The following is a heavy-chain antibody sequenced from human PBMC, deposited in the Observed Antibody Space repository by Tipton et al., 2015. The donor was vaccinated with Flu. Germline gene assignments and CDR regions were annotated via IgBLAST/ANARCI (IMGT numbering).Heavy chain of an antibody. D-gene: IGHD3-16*01. Sequence: TLSLTCSVSGDSISSGDSCWSWIRQPAGKGLEWIGRIYTTGSTNYIYYSPSLKSRVTISVDTSKNHLSLRLNSVTAADTAVYYCAKVLFGWVESWAQGTLVTVSS. CDR1: GDSISSGDSC. J-gene: IGHJ5*01. V-gene: IGHV4-61*02. CDR2: IYTTGST. CDR3: AKVLFGWVES.